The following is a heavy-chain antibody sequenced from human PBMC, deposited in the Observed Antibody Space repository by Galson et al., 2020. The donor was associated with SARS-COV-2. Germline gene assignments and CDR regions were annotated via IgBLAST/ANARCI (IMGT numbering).Heavy chain of an antibody. CDR1: GFTFSSYD. CDR3: ARGVVAAGYYYYYYYMDV. Sequence: ESLKISCAASGFTFSSYDMHWVRQATGKGLEWVSAIGTAGDTYYPGSVKGRFTISRENAKNSLYLQMNSLRAGDTAVYYCARGVVAAGYYYYYYYMDVWGKGTTVTVSS. V-gene: IGHV3-13*01. J-gene: IGHJ6*03. CDR2: IGTAGDT. D-gene: IGHD2-15*01.